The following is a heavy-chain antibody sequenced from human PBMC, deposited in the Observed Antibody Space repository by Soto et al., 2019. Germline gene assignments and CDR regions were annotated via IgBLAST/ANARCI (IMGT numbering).Heavy chain of an antibody. V-gene: IGHV3-30-3*01. Sequence: GGSLRLSCAASGFTFSSYAMHWVRQAPGKGLEWVAVISYDGSNKYYADSVKGRFTISRDNSKNTLYLQMNSLRAEDTAVYYCASILSGYSYGNDYWGQGTLVTVSS. CDR2: ISYDGSNK. CDR3: ASILSGYSYGNDY. CDR1: GFTFSSYA. J-gene: IGHJ4*02. D-gene: IGHD5-18*01.